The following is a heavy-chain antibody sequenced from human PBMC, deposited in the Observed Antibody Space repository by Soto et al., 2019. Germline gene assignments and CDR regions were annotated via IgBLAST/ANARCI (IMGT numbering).Heavy chain of an antibody. V-gene: IGHV1-3*05. CDR2: INAGNGNT. Sequence: QVQLVQSGAEEKKPGASVKVSCKASGYTFTGYAMHWVRQAPGQRLEWMGWINAGNGNTKYSQKFQGRVTITRDTSESTAYMERSSLRSEDTAVYYCARAVAVPADFDYWGQGTLVTVSS. CDR3: ARAVAVPADFDY. J-gene: IGHJ4*02. CDR1: GYTFTGYA. D-gene: IGHD6-19*01.